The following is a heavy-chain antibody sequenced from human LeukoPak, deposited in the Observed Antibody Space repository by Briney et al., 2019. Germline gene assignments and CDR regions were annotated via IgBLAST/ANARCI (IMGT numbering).Heavy chain of an antibody. J-gene: IGHJ3*02. V-gene: IGHV3-48*04. Sequence: QAGGSLRLSCAASGFTFSSYSMNWVRQAPGKGLEWVSYISSSSSTIYYADSVKGRFTISRDNAKNSLYLQMNSLRAEDTAVYYCASHTGAGANFRPFDIWGQGAKVTVSS. D-gene: IGHD3-10*01. CDR1: GFTFSSYS. CDR3: ASHTGAGANFRPFDI. CDR2: ISSSSSTI.